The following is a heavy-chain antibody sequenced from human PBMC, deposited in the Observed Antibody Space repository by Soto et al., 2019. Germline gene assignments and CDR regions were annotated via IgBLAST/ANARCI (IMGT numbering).Heavy chain of an antibody. CDR3: AKDISSGYDSGGRGTDPPRGVSWFDP. V-gene: IGHV3-23*01. D-gene: IGHD5-12*01. Sequence: EVQLLESGGGLVQPGGSLRLSCAASGFTFSSYAMSWVRQAPGKGLEWVSAISGSGGSTYYADSVKGRFTISRDNSKNTLYLQMNSLRAEDTAVYYCAKDISSGYDSGGRGTDPPRGVSWFDPWGQGTLVTVSS. CDR2: ISGSGGST. CDR1: GFTFSSYA. J-gene: IGHJ5*02.